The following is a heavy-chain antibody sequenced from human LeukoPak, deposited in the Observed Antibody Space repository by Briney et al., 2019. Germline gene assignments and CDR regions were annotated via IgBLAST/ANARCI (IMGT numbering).Heavy chain of an antibody. D-gene: IGHD2-15*01. J-gene: IGHJ5*02. CDR1: GGSISSADYY. CDR2: IYYSGST. CDR3: AREWAYCSGGSCYGSGIWFDP. Sequence: SETLSLTCTVSGGSISSADYYWSWIRQHPGKGLEWIGYIYYSGSTYYNPSLKSRVTISVDTSKNQFSLKLSSVTAADTAVYYCAREWAYCSGGSCYGSGIWFDPWGQGTLVTVSS. V-gene: IGHV4-31*03.